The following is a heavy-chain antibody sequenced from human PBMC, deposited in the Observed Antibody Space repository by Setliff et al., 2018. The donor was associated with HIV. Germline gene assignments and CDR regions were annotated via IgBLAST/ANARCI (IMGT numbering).Heavy chain of an antibody. D-gene: IGHD3-10*01. CDR1: GGSISGYY. V-gene: IGHV4-34*01. CDR2: SHQSGNT. CDR3: AREGGQGYSGSGSFYHRNFDL. J-gene: IGHJ2*01. Sequence: SETLSLTCAVSGGSISGYYWSWVRQSPGRGLEWIGESHQSGNTNFNPSLKSRLIISVDTSKTQFSLKLTSVTAADTALYYCAREGGQGYSGSGSFYHRNFDLWGRGTLVTVSS.